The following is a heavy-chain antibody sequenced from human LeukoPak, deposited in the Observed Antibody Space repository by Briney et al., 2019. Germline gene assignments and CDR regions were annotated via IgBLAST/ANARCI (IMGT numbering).Heavy chain of an antibody. Sequence: GGSLRLSCAASGFTFSSYTMSWVRQAPGKGLEWVSAISGSGGGTYYADSVRGRFTISRDNSKNTVYLQMNSLRTEDTAVYYCAKGPIAARPPTLYYFDYRGQGTLVTVSS. J-gene: IGHJ4*02. CDR2: ISGSGGGT. CDR1: GFTFSSYT. CDR3: AKGPIAARPPTLYYFDY. D-gene: IGHD6-6*01. V-gene: IGHV3-23*01.